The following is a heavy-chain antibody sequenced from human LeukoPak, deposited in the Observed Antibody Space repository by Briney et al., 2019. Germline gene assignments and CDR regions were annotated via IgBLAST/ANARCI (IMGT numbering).Heavy chain of an antibody. V-gene: IGHV3-64*01. CDR2: ISSNGGST. CDR3: ARELGYCSSTSCDPYYYYMDV. J-gene: IGHJ6*03. D-gene: IGHD2-2*01. Sequence: GGSLRLSCAASGFTFSSCAMHWVRQAPGKGLEYVSAISSNGGSTYYANSVKGRFTISRDNSKNTLYLQMGSLRAEDMAVYYCARELGYCSSTSCDPYYYYMDVWGKGTTVTVSS. CDR1: GFTFSSCA.